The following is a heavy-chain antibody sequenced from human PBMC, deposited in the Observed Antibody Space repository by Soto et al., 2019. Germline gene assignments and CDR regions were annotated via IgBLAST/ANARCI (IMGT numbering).Heavy chain of an antibody. CDR2: FGGGAGST. D-gene: IGHD3-10*01. J-gene: IGHJ6*02. CDR1: GFTFSRFP. CDR3: AKSRSSFFYYGLDV. V-gene: IGHV3-23*01. Sequence: QPGGSLRLSCAASGFTFSRFPMSWVRQAPGKGLEWVSGFGGGAGSTFYADSVKGRCTISRDTSKDTLFLQLNSLTAEDTGVYYCAKSRSSFFYYGLDVWGQGTTVTVSS.